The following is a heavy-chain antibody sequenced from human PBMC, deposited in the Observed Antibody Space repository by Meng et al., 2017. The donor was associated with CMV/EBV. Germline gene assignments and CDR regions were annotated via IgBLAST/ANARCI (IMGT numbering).Heavy chain of an antibody. CDR2: LNPSGGSP. D-gene: IGHD3-10*01. Sequence: NFINHYIYWVRQAPGQRLEWMGMLNPSGGSPTYAQKFQARVPLTRDTSTRTVYMELRGLSSEDTAVYYCARVPTRSYYPLYYFDYWGQGTLVTVSS. CDR3: ARVPTRSYYPLYYFDY. J-gene: IGHJ4*02. V-gene: IGHV1-46*01. CDR1: NFINHY.